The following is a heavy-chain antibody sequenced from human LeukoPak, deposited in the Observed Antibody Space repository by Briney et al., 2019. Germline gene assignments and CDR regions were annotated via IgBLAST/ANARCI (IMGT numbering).Heavy chain of an antibody. CDR3: ARQPSNWDHAYNWFDP. Sequence: SETLSLTCTVSGGSISSSSYYWGWIRQPPGKGLEWIGSIYYSGSTYYNPSLKGRVTISVDTSKNQFSLKLSSVTAADTAVYYCARQPSNWDHAYNWFDPWGQGTLVTVSS. V-gene: IGHV4-39*01. CDR2: IYYSGST. D-gene: IGHD7-27*01. CDR1: GGSISSSSYY. J-gene: IGHJ5*02.